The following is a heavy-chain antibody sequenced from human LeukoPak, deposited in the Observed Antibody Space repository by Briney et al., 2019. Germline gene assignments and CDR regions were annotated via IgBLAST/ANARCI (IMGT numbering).Heavy chain of an antibody. J-gene: IGHJ4*02. CDR3: AGRTSDFSSDY. CDR2: IYHSGST. D-gene: IGHD3-3*01. Sequence: TSETLSLTCAVYGGSFSGYYWSWIRQPPGKGLEWIGEIYHSGSTNYNPSLKSRVTISVDKSKNQFSLKLNSVTAADTAVYYCAGRTSDFSSDYWGQGTLVAVSS. V-gene: IGHV4-34*01. CDR1: GGSFSGYY.